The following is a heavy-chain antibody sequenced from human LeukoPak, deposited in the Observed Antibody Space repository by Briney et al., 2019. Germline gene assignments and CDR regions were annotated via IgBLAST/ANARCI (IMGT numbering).Heavy chain of an antibody. J-gene: IGHJ4*02. CDR1: GYTLTELS. Sequence: ASVKVSCKVSGYTLTELSMHWVRQAPGKGLEWMGSFDPEDGETIYAQKFQGRVTMTEDTSTDTAYMELSSLRSEDTAVYYCAKWSHVEMATFTDYWGQGTLVTVSS. CDR2: FDPEDGET. V-gene: IGHV1-24*01. CDR3: AKWSHVEMATFTDY. D-gene: IGHD5-24*01.